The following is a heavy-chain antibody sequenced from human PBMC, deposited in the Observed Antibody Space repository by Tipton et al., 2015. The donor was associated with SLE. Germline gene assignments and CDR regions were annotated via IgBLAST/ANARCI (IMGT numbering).Heavy chain of an antibody. J-gene: IGHJ4*02. D-gene: IGHD2-15*01. CDR1: DDSVSSAYY. CDR2: IYRTGTT. CDR3: ASQNGEGYCSGGSCPGD. V-gene: IGHV4-38-2*02. Sequence: TLSLTCIVSDDSVSSAYYWAWIRQPPGKGLQWIACIYRTGTTYVNPSLKSRVTISVDTSKNQFSLKLSSVTAADTAVYYCASQNGEGYCSGGSCPGDWGQGTLVTVSS.